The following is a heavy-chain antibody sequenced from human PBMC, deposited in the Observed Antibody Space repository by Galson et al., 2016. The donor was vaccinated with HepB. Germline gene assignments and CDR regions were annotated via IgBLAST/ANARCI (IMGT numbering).Heavy chain of an antibody. CDR3: ARILGVDFWTFMDV. V-gene: IGHV4-34*01. J-gene: IGHJ6*03. Sequence: SETLSLTCALYDGSVSGHSWTWIRQSPGKGLEWVGEITHGVNTEYNPSLKGRVTISLDTSKNQISLNLTSVIAADTAVYYCARILGVDFWTFMDVWGEGTTVTVSS. CDR1: DGSVSGHS. CDR2: ITHGVNT. D-gene: IGHD3-3*01.